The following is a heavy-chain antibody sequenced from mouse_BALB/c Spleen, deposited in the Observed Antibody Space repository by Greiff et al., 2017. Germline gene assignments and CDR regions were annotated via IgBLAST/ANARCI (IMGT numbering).Heavy chain of an antibody. V-gene: IGHV5-6-4*01. J-gene: IGHJ2*01. CDR1: GFTFSSYT. CDR3: TREGGNSFDY. CDR2: ISSGGSYT. D-gene: IGHD2-1*01. Sequence: EGKLVESGGGLVKPGGSLKLSCAASGFTFSSYTMSWVRQTPEKRLEWVATISSGGSYTYYPDSVKGRFTISRDNAKNTLYLQMSSLKSEDTAMYYCTREGGNSFDYWGQGTTLTVSS.